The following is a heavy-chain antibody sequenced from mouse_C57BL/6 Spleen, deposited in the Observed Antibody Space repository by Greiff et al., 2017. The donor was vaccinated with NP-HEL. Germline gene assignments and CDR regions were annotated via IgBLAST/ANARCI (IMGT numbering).Heavy chain of an antibody. J-gene: IGHJ3*01. D-gene: IGHD1-1*01. Sequence: VMLVESGPGLVQPSQSLSITCTVSGFSLTSYGVHWVRQSPGKGLEWLGVIWSGGSTDYNAAFISRLSISKDNSKSQVFFKMNSLQADDTAIYYCARPLLLRYLFAYWGQGTLVTVSA. CDR3: ARPLLLRYLFAY. V-gene: IGHV2-2*01. CDR1: GFSLTSYG. CDR2: IWSGGST.